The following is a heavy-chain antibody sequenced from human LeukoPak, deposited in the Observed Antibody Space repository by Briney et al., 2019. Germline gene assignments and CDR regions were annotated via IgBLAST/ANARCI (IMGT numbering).Heavy chain of an antibody. V-gene: IGHV3-7*01. CDR3: ARLWNYDYVWGSCFDY. J-gene: IGHJ4*02. CDR1: GFTFSSYW. CDR2: IKQDAGEK. D-gene: IGHD3-16*01. Sequence: PGGSLRLSCAASGFTFSSYWMSWVRQAPGKGLEWVANIKQDAGEKYYVYSVKGRFSISRDNAKNSLYLQMNSLRAEDTAVYYCARLWNYDYVWGSCFDYWGQGTLVTVSS.